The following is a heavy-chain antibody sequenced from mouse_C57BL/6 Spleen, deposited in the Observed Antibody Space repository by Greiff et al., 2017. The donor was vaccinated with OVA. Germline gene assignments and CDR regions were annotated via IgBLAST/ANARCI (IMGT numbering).Heavy chain of an antibody. J-gene: IGHJ2*01. CDR3: ARRSTTVVAPDYFDY. D-gene: IGHD1-1*01. Sequence: EVQLQQSGPELVKPGASVKISCKASGYTFTDYYMNWVKQSHGKSLEWIGDINPNNGGTSYNQKFKGKATLTVDKSSSTAYMELRSLTSEDSAVYYCARRSTTVVAPDYFDYWGQGTTLTVSS. CDR2: INPNNGGT. V-gene: IGHV1-26*01. CDR1: GYTFTDYY.